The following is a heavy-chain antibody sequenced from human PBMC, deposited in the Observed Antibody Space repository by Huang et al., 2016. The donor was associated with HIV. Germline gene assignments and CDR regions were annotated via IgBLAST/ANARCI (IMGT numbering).Heavy chain of an antibody. J-gene: IGHJ5*02. CDR2: IGSDSRYI. Sequence: EVELVESGGGLVKPGGSLRLSCGASGFAFSSYGMNWVRQAPGKGLEWGAFIGSDSRYIYYADSVKGRVTISRDNAKSSIYLQLDSLRAEDTAVYYCAYQQWLVGGLNHWGQGTLVVVSS. CDR3: AYQQWLVGGLNH. V-gene: IGHV3-21*02. D-gene: IGHD6-19*01. CDR1: GFAFSSYG.